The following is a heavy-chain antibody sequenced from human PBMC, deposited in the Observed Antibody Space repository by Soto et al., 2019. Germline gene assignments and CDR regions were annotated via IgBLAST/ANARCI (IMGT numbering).Heavy chain of an antibody. J-gene: IGHJ6*02. D-gene: IGHD5-18*01. CDR3: ACGYSYDSRRGDYYGMDV. V-gene: IGHV1-18*01. CDR1: GYTFTNYG. CDR2: ISAYNSNT. Sequence: QVQLVQSGAEVRKPGASVKVSCKASGYTFTNYGITWVRQAPGEGLEWMGWISAYNSNTNYAQKLQGRVTMTTDTSTSTAYMELRSLRSDDTAIYYCACGYSYDSRRGDYYGMDVWGQGTTVAVSS.